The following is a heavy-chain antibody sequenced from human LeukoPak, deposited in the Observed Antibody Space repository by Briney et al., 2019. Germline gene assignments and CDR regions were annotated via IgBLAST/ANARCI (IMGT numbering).Heavy chain of an antibody. Sequence: PSETLSLTCTVSGVSISPYYWSWIRQPPGKELEWIGYIYYSGSTTYNPSLKSPVTISVDTSRNQFSLKLSSVTAADTAVYYCAREAGAFDYWGHGTLVTVSS. J-gene: IGHJ4*01. CDR2: IYYSGST. CDR1: GVSISPYY. V-gene: IGHV4-59*01. CDR3: AREAGAFDY. D-gene: IGHD6-19*01.